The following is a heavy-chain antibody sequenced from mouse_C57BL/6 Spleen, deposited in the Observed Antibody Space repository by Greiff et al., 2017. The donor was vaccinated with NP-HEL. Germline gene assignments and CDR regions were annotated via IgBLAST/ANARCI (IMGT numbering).Heavy chain of an antibody. Sequence: DVQLVESGGDLVKPGGSLKLSCAASGFTFSSYGMSWVRQTPDKRLEWVATISSGGSYTYYPDRVKGRFTISRDNAKNTLYLQMSSLKSEDTAMYYCARRTGTGIYYAMDYWGQGTSVTVSS. V-gene: IGHV5-6*01. D-gene: IGHD3-3*01. CDR3: ARRTGTGIYYAMDY. CDR1: GFTFSSYG. J-gene: IGHJ4*01. CDR2: ISSGGSYT.